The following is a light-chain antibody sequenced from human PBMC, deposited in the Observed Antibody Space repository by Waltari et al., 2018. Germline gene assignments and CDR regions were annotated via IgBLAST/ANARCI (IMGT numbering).Light chain of an antibody. CDR2: GVS. V-gene: IGKV3-15*01. CDR3: QQYNKWPPFT. CDR1: QSVRTN. Sequence: EIVMTQSPATLSVSQGERATLSCRASQSVRTNLAWYQQKPGQAPRLLIYGVSTRATDIPARFSGSGSETEFTLTISSLQSEDFAVYYCQQYNKWPPFTFGGGTKVEIK. J-gene: IGKJ4*01.